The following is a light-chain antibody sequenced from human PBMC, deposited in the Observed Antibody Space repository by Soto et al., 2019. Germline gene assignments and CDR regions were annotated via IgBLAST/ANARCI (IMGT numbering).Light chain of an antibody. Sequence: EIVVTQSPATLPVSPVERVTLSCMASQSVSSSLAWYQQRPGEAPRLLIYDASAWATGIPSRFSGSGSGTEFTLTIGSLQSEDFAVYYCQQYNNWPRTFGQGTKVDIK. J-gene: IGKJ1*01. CDR3: QQYNNWPRT. V-gene: IGKV3-15*01. CDR2: DAS. CDR1: QSVSSS.